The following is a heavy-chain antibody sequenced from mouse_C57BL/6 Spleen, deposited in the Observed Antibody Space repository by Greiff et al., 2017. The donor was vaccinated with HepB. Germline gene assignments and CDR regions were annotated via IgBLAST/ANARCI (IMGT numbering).Heavy chain of an antibody. CDR3: TTKEIYYDYGGFAY. CDR1: GFNIKDDY. J-gene: IGHJ3*01. V-gene: IGHV14-4*01. D-gene: IGHD2-4*01. CDR2: IDPENGDT. Sequence: EVKLQESGAELVRPGASVKLSCTASGFNIKDDYMHWVKQRPEQGLEWIGWIDPENGDTEYASKFQGKATITADTSSNTAYLQLSSLTSEDTAVYYCTTKEIYYDYGGFAYWGQGTLVTVSA.